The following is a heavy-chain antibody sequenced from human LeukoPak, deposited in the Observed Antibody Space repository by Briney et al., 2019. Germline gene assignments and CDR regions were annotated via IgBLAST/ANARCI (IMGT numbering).Heavy chain of an antibody. CDR1: GGSISTYY. J-gene: IGHJ4*02. Sequence: SETLSLTCTVSGGSISTYYWGWIRQPPGKGLEWIGYIHYSGSTNYNPSLKSRVTIAVDTSKNQFSLKLSSVTAADTAVYYCARQHSSAYYYFDYWGQGTLVTVS. V-gene: IGHV4-59*08. CDR2: IHYSGST. CDR3: ARQHSSAYYYFDY. D-gene: IGHD3-22*01.